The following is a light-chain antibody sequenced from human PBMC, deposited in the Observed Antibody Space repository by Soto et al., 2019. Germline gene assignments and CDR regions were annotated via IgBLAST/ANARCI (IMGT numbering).Light chain of an antibody. Sequence: QSVLTQPASVSGSPGQSITISCTGTSDDVGGYNYVSWYQQHPGKAPQLLIYAVSDRPSGVSSRFSGSKSGNAASLTISGLQAEVEGDYYCTSYTSSHTWVFGGGTKVTVL. J-gene: IGLJ3*02. CDR1: SDDVGGYNY. V-gene: IGLV2-14*03. CDR3: TSYTSSHTWV. CDR2: AVS.